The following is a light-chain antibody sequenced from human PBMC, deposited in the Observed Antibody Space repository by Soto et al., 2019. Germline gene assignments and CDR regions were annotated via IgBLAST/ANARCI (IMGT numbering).Light chain of an antibody. CDR2: DAS. CDR1: QSVSSY. V-gene: IGKV3-11*01. J-gene: IGKJ1*01. CDR3: QQRSNWPRT. Sequence: EIVLTQSPATLSLSPGERATLSCRASQSVSSYLAWYQQKPGQAPRLLIYDASNRATGIPARFSGSGSGTDFTLTISSLEPEDFAVYDCQQRSNWPRTLGQGTKVDIK.